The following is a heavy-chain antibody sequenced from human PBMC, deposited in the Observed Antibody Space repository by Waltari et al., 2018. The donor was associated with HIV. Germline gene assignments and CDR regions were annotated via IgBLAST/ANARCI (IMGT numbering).Heavy chain of an antibody. Sequence: EVQLVESGGGLEQPGGSLRLSCAASGFTFSSFEMNWVRQAPGKGLEWVSYISSSGTTIYYADSVKGRFTISRDNAKNSLYLQMNSLRAEDTAVYYCARSNYGSGPWPGYFDYWGQGTLVTVSS. J-gene: IGHJ4*02. V-gene: IGHV3-48*03. CDR1: GFTFSSFE. D-gene: IGHD3-10*01. CDR2: ISSSGTTI. CDR3: ARSNYGSGPWPGYFDY.